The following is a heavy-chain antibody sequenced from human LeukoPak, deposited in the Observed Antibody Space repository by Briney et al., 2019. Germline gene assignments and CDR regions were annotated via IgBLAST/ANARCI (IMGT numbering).Heavy chain of an antibody. CDR2: ISYDGSNK. CDR1: GFTFSSYA. D-gene: IGHD2-15*01. CDR3: AREIYPDCSGGSCYTGYWFDP. Sequence: GGSLRLSCAASGFTFSSYAMHWVRQAPGKGLEWVAVISYDGSNKYYADSVKGRFTISRDNSKNTLYLQMNSLRAEDTAVYYCAREIYPDCSGGSCYTGYWFDPWGQGTLVTVSS. J-gene: IGHJ5*02. V-gene: IGHV3-30*04.